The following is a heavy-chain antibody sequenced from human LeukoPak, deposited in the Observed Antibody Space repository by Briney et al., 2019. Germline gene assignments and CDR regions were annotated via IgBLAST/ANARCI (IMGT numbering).Heavy chain of an antibody. D-gene: IGHD6-19*01. CDR2: INSDGSST. CDR1: GFSFSNFW. Sequence: GGSLRLSCAASGFSFSNFWMHWVRQAPGKGLVWVSRINSDGSSTTYADSVKGRFTISRDNAKNSLYLQMNSLRAEDTAVYYCARDFPQPSSGWFENPGAAFDIWGQGTMVTVSS. V-gene: IGHV3-74*01. J-gene: IGHJ3*02. CDR3: ARDFPQPSSGWFENPGAAFDI.